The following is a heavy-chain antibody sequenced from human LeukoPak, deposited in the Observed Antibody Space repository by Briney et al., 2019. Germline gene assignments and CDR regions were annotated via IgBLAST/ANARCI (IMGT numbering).Heavy chain of an antibody. J-gene: IGHJ5*02. D-gene: IGHD2-2*01. V-gene: IGHV1-69*13. CDR1: GGTFSSYV. Sequence: GASVKVSCKASGGTFSSYVISWVRQAPGQGLEWMGGIIPIFGTANYAQKFQGRVTITADESTSTAYMELSSLRSEDTAVYYCARALLRYCSSTSCYWFDPWGQGTLATVSS. CDR3: ARALLRYCSSTSCYWFDP. CDR2: IIPIFGTA.